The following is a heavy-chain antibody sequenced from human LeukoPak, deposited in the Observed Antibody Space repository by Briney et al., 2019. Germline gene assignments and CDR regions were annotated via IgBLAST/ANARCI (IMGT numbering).Heavy chain of an antibody. Sequence: SETLSLTCAVYGGSFSGYYWSWIRQPPGKGLEWIGEINHSGSTNYNPSLKSRVTISVDTSKNQFSLKLSSVTAADTAVYYCAREIRGYSGYDPRYYYYYMDVWGKGTTVTVSS. CDR3: AREIRGYSGYDPRYYYYYMDV. D-gene: IGHD5-12*01. CDR1: GGSFSGYY. J-gene: IGHJ6*03. V-gene: IGHV4-34*01. CDR2: INHSGST.